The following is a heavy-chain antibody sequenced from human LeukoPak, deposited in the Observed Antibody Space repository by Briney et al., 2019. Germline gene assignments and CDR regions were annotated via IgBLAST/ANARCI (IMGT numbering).Heavy chain of an antibody. Sequence: SGPTLVRPTQTLTLTCTFSGFSLNTRPVGVGWIRQSPGKALEWLALIYWNDDKRYSPSLKSRLTITKDTSKNQVVLTMTNMDPVDTATYYCAHSEALWFGELSLDYWGQGTLVTVSS. CDR2: IYWNDDK. J-gene: IGHJ4*02. CDR3: AHSEALWFGELSLDY. CDR1: GFSLNTRPVG. V-gene: IGHV2-5*01. D-gene: IGHD3-10*01.